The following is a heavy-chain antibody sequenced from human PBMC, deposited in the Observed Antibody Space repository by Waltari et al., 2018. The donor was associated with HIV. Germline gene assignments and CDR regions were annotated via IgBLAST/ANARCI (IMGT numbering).Heavy chain of an antibody. Sequence: QVQLVESGGGLVQPGRSLGPSCAASGFTFSRYGMLWFRQAPGKGLEGVAVIWYDGTNKYYSDSGKGRFTISRDNSKNTLYLQMNSLRAEDTAVYYCARDRSEGGGYYYYGLDVWGQGTTVTVSS. D-gene: IGHD2-15*01. CDR2: IWYDGTNK. CDR3: ARDRSEGGGYYYYGLDV. V-gene: IGHV3-33*01. CDR1: GFTFSRYG. J-gene: IGHJ6*02.